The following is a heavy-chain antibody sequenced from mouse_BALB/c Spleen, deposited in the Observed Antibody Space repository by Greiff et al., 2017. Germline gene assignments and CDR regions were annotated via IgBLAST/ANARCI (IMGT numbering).Heavy chain of an antibody. CDR3: ASYDYDRAGFAY. D-gene: IGHD2-4*01. Sequence: VNVVESGPGLVAPSQSLSITCTVSGFSLTSYGVHWVRQPPGKGLEWLGVIWAGGSTNYNSALMSRLSISKDNSKSQVFLKMNSLQTDDTAMYYCASYDYDRAGFAYWGQGTLVTVSA. CDR1: GFSLTSYG. J-gene: IGHJ3*01. V-gene: IGHV2-9*02. CDR2: IWAGGST.